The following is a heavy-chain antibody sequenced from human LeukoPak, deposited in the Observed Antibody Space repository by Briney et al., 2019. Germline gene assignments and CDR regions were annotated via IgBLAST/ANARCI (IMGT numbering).Heavy chain of an antibody. CDR3: ARESESSGWYDY. D-gene: IGHD6-19*01. Sequence: GGSLRLSCATSGFFFDDYDMSWVRQAPGKGLEWVSLISGDGGSTFYADSVKGRFTISRDNSKDSLYLQMNSLRSDDTALYYCARESESSGWYDYWGQGTLVTVSS. CDR1: GFFFDDYD. J-gene: IGHJ4*02. V-gene: IGHV3-43*02. CDR2: ISGDGGST.